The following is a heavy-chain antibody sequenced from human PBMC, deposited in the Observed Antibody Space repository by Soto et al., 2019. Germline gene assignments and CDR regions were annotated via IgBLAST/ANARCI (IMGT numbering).Heavy chain of an antibody. J-gene: IGHJ4*02. V-gene: IGHV4-61*01. CDR2: IFHSGRT. D-gene: IGHD1-1*01. Sequence: ASETLSLTCTVSGGSVNSDYYYWSWIRQPPGKGLEWVGYIFHSGRTNYNPSLKSRVTISIDASRNQFSLKLSSVTAADTAVFYCAREYGNSPEAFDLWGQGTLVTVSS. CDR1: GGSVNSDYYY. CDR3: AREYGNSPEAFDL.